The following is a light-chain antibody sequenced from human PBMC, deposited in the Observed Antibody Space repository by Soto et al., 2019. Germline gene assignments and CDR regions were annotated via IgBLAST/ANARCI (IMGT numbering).Light chain of an antibody. J-gene: IGKJ2*01. CDR2: KAS. V-gene: IGKV1-5*03. CDR3: QQYKAYSYT. CDR1: QNINVW. Sequence: DIQMTQTPSTLSESVGDRVTIRCGATQNINVWLAWYQQKPGKAPKLLISKASSLEGGVPSRFSGSGSGTEFALTISSLQPDDFATYYCQQYKAYSYTFGQGTKLEI.